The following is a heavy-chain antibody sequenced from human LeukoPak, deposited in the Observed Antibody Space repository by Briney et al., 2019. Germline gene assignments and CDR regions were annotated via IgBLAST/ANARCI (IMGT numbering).Heavy chain of an antibody. D-gene: IGHD5-12*01. CDR1: GFTFSGYW. Sequence: GGSLRLSCAASGFTFSGYWMSWVRQAPGKGLEWVANIKQDGSEKYYVDSVKGRFTISRDNAKNSLYLQMNSLRAEDTAVYYCARDPWTNSDYDGFDYWGQGTLVTVSS. CDR2: IKQDGSEK. V-gene: IGHV3-7*01. J-gene: IGHJ4*02. CDR3: ARDPWTNSDYDGFDY.